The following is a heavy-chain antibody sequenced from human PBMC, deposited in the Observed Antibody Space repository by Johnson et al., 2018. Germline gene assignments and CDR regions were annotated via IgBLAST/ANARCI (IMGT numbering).Heavy chain of an antibody. Sequence: VQLVQSGGGVVQXGRSLRLSCAVSGFTFSSYGTNWVRQAPGQGLNWVAVISYAGTNKYYVDSVQGRFTISRDKAKNSLYLQRTSLRAEDTAVYDRATSGYWRHYAFDIWGQVTMVTVSS. CDR2: ISYAGTNK. CDR3: ATSGYWRHYAFDI. D-gene: IGHD3-3*01. V-gene: IGHV3-30*03. CDR1: GFTFSSYG. J-gene: IGHJ3*02.